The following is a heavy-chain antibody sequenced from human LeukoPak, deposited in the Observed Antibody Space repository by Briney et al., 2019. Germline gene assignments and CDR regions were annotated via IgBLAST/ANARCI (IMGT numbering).Heavy chain of an antibody. D-gene: IGHD6-13*01. J-gene: IGHJ5*02. Sequence: PSETLSLTCAVYGGSFSGYYWSWIRQPPGKGLEWIGEINHSGSTNYNPSLKSRVTISVDTSKNQFSLKLSSVTAADTAVYYCATATYIAAAEDQQSWFDPWGQGTLVTVSS. CDR1: GGSFSGYY. CDR2: INHSGST. CDR3: ATATYIAAAEDQQSWFDP. V-gene: IGHV4-34*01.